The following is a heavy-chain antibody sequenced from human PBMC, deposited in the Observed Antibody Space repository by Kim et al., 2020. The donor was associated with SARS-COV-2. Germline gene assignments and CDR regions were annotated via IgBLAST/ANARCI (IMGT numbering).Heavy chain of an antibody. J-gene: IGHJ4*01. Sequence: GGSLRLSCAASGFTFSSYAMHWVRQAPGKGLEWVAVISYDGSNKYYADSVKGRFTISRDNSKNTLYLQMNSLRAEDTAVYYCARSPYYDSSGGNFDYWG. CDR1: GFTFSSYA. CDR3: ARSPYYDSSGGNFDY. D-gene: IGHD3-22*01. CDR2: ISYDGSNK. V-gene: IGHV3-30*04.